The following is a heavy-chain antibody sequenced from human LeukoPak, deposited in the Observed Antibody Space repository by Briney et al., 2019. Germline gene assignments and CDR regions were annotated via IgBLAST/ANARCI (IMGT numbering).Heavy chain of an antibody. CDR2: MNPNSGNT. CDR3: ARGAMARGVRSGDWFDP. V-gene: IGHV1-8*01. Sequence: GASVKVSCKASGYTFISYDINWVRQATGQGLEWMGWMNPNSGNTGYASKFQGRVTMTRNTSISTAYMDLSSLRSEDTAVYYCARGAMARGVRSGDWFDPWGQGTLVTVSS. J-gene: IGHJ5*02. D-gene: IGHD3-10*01. CDR1: GYTFISYD.